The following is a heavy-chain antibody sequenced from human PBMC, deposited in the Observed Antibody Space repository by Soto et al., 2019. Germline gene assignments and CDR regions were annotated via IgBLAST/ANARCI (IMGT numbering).Heavy chain of an antibody. V-gene: IGHV3-33*08. Sequence: QVQLVESGGGVVQPGRSLRLSCAASGFTFSSYGMHWVRQAPGKGLEWVAGIWYDGSNTYYADSVKGRFTISRDNSKNPQYLLMNRLRAEDTDVYYCARDGVEGGDAGVYYYYYTDVWGKGTTVTVSS. CDR3: ARDGVEGGDAGVYYYYYTDV. CDR1: GFTFSSYG. J-gene: IGHJ6*03. CDR2: IWYDGSNT. D-gene: IGHD2-8*01.